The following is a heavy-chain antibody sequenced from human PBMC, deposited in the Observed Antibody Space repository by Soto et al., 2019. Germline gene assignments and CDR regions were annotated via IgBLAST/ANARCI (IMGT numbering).Heavy chain of an antibody. CDR3: ARDKHGSGYPHY. J-gene: IGHJ4*02. CDR1: GFTFSSYA. CDR2: ISYDGSNK. Sequence: QVQLVESGGGVVQPGRSLRLSCAASGFTFSSYAMHWVRQAPGKGLEWVAVISYDGSNKYYADSVKGRFTISRDNSKNTLYLQMNSRRAEDTAVYYCARDKHGSGYPHYWGQGTLVAVSS. D-gene: IGHD3-22*01. V-gene: IGHV3-30-3*01.